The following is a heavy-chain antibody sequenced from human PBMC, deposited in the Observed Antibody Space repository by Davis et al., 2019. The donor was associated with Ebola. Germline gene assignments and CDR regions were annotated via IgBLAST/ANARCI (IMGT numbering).Heavy chain of an antibody. J-gene: IGHJ4*02. D-gene: IGHD3-3*01. V-gene: IGHV6-1*01. Sequence: HSQTLSLTCAISGDSVSSNSAAWNWIRQSPSRGLERLGRAYYSSKWYIDYAASVKGRITVNPDTSKNQLSLQLNSVTAADTAVYYCARHRTDLWSNYYDSFDYWGQGTLVTVSS. CDR2: AYYSSKWYI. CDR3: ARHRTDLWSNYYDSFDY. CDR1: GDSVSSNSAA.